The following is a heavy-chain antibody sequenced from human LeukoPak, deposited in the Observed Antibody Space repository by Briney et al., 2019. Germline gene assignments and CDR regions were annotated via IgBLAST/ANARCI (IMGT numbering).Heavy chain of an antibody. CDR3: ARHVKTVRGVIIKRYYFDY. Sequence: ASVKVSCKASGGTFSSYAISWVRQAPGQGREWMGRIIPILGIANYAQKFQGRVTITADKSTSTAYMELSSLRSEDTAVYYCARHVKTVRGVIIKRYYFDYWGQGTLVTVSS. V-gene: IGHV1-69*04. J-gene: IGHJ4*02. CDR1: GGTFSSYA. D-gene: IGHD3-10*01. CDR2: IIPILGIA.